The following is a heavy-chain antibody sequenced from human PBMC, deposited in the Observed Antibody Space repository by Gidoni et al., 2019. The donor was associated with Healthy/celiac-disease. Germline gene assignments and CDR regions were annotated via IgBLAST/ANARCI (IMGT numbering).Heavy chain of an antibody. CDR3: ARGEYYDILTGYYIIGDY. Sequence: QVQLVESGGGVVQPGRSLRLSCAASGFTFSSYAMHWVRQAPGQGLEWVAVISYDGSNKYYADSVKGRFTISRDNSKNTLYLQMNSLRAEDTAVYYCARGEYYDILTGYYIIGDYWGQGTLVTVSS. CDR1: GFTFSSYA. J-gene: IGHJ4*02. CDR2: ISYDGSNK. V-gene: IGHV3-30-3*01. D-gene: IGHD3-9*01.